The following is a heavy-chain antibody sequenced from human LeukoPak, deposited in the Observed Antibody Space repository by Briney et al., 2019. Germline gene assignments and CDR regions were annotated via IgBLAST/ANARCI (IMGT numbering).Heavy chain of an antibody. CDR3: ARQTGYSYGYDNWFDP. D-gene: IGHD5-18*01. CDR1: GYSFTTYW. V-gene: IGHV5-51*01. J-gene: IGHJ5*02. Sequence: GESLKISCKASGYSFTTYWIGWVRQMPGKGLEWMGIIYPGDSDTRYSPSFQGQVTISADKSISTAYLQWSSLKASDTAMYYCARQTGYSYGYDNWFDPWGQGTLVTVSS. CDR2: IYPGDSDT.